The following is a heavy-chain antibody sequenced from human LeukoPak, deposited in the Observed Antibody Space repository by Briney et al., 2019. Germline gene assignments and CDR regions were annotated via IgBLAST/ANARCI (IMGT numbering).Heavy chain of an antibody. CDR1: GFTFSSYW. CDR3: AKSGPGRGGYFDY. J-gene: IGHJ4*02. V-gene: IGHV3-9*01. D-gene: IGHD3-10*01. CDR2: ISWNSGSI. Sequence: PGGSLRLSCAASGFTFSSYWMSWVRQAPGKGLEWVSGISWNSGSIGYADSVKGRFTIFRDNAKNSLYLQMNSLRAEDTALYYCAKSGPGRGGYFDYWGQGTLVTVSS.